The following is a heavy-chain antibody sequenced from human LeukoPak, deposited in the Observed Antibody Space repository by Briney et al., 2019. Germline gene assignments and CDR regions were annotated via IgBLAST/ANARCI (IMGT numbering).Heavy chain of an antibody. V-gene: IGHV4-31*03. CDR1: GDSIRSGGYY. CDR3: ARSLRYSPGGGL. CDR2: IYYSGNT. J-gene: IGHJ2*01. Sequence: SETLSLTCTVCGDSIRSGGYYWSWIRQRPGEGLEWIGYIYYSGNTYYTPSLKSRVTISLDTSKNQFSLKLSFVTAADTAVYYCARSLRYSPGGGLWGRGTLVTVSS. D-gene: IGHD5-12*01.